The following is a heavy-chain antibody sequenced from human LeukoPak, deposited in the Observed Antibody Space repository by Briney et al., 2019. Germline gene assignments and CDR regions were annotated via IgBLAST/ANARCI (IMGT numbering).Heavy chain of an antibody. CDR1: GFTFSTYW. Sequence: GGSLRLSCAASGFTFSTYWMSWVRQAPGKGLEWVANIKQDGSEKYYMDSVKGRLTISRDNAKNSLYLQMNSLRAEDTAMYYCARDAFFGPWGPGNLVTVSS. V-gene: IGHV3-7*04. CDR2: IKQDGSEK. CDR3: ARDAFFGP. J-gene: IGHJ2*01. D-gene: IGHD3-3*02.